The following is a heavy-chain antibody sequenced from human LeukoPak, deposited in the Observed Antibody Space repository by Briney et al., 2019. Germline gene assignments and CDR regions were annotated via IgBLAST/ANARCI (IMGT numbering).Heavy chain of an antibody. CDR2: MYYSGSA. Sequence: SETLSLTCTVSGGSITDYYWSWIRHSSGKGLEWIGYMYYSGSAYYSPSLKTRVTISVDTSKNQFSLKLTSVTAADTAVYYCARNRGSTVITDHYYYYYMDVWGKGTTVTVSS. J-gene: IGHJ6*03. D-gene: IGHD4-11*01. CDR3: ARNRGSTVITDHYYYYYMDV. V-gene: IGHV4-59*12. CDR1: GGSITDYY.